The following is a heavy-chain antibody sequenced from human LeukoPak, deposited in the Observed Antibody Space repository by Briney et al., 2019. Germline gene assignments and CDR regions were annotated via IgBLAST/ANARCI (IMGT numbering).Heavy chain of an antibody. V-gene: IGHV4-34*01. Sequence: PLETLSLTCAVYGGSFSDYYWTWIRQPPGKGLEWIGEINHSGSPNNNPSLKSRVSISFATSKNQFSLKLTSVTAADTAVYYCGSRRTAMFGVIKGPIDYWGQGTLVTVSS. J-gene: IGHJ4*02. D-gene: IGHD3-3*01. CDR2: INHSGSP. CDR3: GSRRTAMFGVIKGPIDY. CDR1: GGSFSDYY.